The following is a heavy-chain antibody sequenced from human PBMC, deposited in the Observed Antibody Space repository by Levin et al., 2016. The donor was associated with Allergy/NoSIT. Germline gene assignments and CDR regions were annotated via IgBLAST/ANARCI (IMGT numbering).Heavy chain of an antibody. D-gene: IGHD3-16*01. CDR2: LHWNDAK. CDR1: GSSLDSSGVG. J-gene: IGHJ5*01. Sequence: SGPTLVKPQQTLTLTCTFSGSSLDSSGVGVGWIRQSPGKALEWLALLHWNDAKRYSPSLKSRVTVSRHSSQNSVVLTLTTVGPEDTATYYCARTGSFGGFLFFDSWGQGKLVTVSS. CDR3: ARTGSFGGFLFFDS. V-gene: IGHV2-5*01.